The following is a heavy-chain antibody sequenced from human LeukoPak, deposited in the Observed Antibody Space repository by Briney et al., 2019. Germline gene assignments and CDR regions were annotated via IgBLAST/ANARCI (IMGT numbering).Heavy chain of an antibody. CDR3: ARDYYRSLDY. J-gene: IGHJ4*02. Sequence: GRSLRLSCAASGFSFTYSWMAWVRQTPEKGLEWVANIKQDGSEKYYLDSVKGRFTISRDNAKSSLYLQMNSLRVEDTAVYYCARDYYRSLDYWGQGTLATVSS. D-gene: IGHD3-22*01. CDR2: IKQDGSEK. CDR1: GFSFTYSW. V-gene: IGHV3-7*01.